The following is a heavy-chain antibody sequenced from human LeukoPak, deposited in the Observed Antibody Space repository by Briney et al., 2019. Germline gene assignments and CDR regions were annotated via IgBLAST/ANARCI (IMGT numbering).Heavy chain of an antibody. Sequence: GGSLRLSCAASGFTFSSYGMHWVRQAPGKELEWVAVIWYDGSNKYYADSVKGRFTISRDNSKNTLYLQMNSLRAEDTAVYYCARGGYSYDPVGYFDYWGQGTLVTVSS. CDR3: ARGGYSYDPVGYFDY. V-gene: IGHV3-33*01. J-gene: IGHJ4*02. D-gene: IGHD5-18*01. CDR2: IWYDGSNK. CDR1: GFTFSSYG.